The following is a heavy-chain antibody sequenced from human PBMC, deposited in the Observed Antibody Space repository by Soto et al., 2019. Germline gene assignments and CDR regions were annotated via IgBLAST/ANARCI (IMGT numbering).Heavy chain of an antibody. J-gene: IGHJ6*02. V-gene: IGHV6-1*01. CDR3: ARDAPRGSYYYYYGMDV. D-gene: IGHD3-10*01. Sequence: SQTLSLTCAISGDSVSSNSAAWNWIRQSPSRGLEWLGRTYYRSKWYNDYAVSVKGRITINPDTSKNQFSLQLNSVTPEDTAVYYCARDAPRGSYYYYYGMDVWGQGTTVTVSS. CDR1: GDSVSSNSAA. CDR2: TYYRSKWYN.